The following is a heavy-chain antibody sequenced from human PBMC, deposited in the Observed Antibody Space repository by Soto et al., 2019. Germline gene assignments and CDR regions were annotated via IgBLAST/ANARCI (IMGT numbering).Heavy chain of an antibody. CDR3: ARRGIAARRALHY. CDR1: GGSISSYY. Sequence: PSETLSLTCTVSGGSISSYYWSWIRQPPGKGLEWIGYIYYSGSTNYNPSLKSRVTISVDTSKNQFSLKLSSVTAADTAVYYCARRGIAARRALHYWGQGTLVTVSS. V-gene: IGHV4-59*12. J-gene: IGHJ4*02. CDR2: IYYSGST. D-gene: IGHD6-6*01.